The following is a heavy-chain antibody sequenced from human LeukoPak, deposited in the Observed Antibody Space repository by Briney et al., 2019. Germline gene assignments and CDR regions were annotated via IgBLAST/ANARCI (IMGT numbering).Heavy chain of an antibody. Sequence: SETLSLTCTVSGGSFSSGSYYWSWIRQPPGKGLEWIGYIYYSGSTNYNPSLKSRVTISVGTSKNQFSLKLSSVTAADTAVYYCARLRDYWGQGTLVTVSS. V-gene: IGHV4-61*01. J-gene: IGHJ4*02. CDR2: IYYSGST. CDR3: ARLRDY. CDR1: GGSFSSGSYY.